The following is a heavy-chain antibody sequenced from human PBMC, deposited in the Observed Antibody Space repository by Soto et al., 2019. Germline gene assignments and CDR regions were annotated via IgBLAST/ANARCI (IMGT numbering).Heavy chain of an antibody. Sequence: QVQLVQSGAEEKKPGASVKVSCKASGYTFTSYAMNWVRQAPGQRLEWMGWINAGNGNTKYSQKFQGRVTITRDTAASTAYMELSSLRSEDRVVYYCARDPGESHGNTWGQGTLVTVSS. CDR3: ARDPGESHGNT. V-gene: IGHV1-3*05. J-gene: IGHJ5*02. D-gene: IGHD5-18*01. CDR2: INAGNGNT. CDR1: GYTFTSYA.